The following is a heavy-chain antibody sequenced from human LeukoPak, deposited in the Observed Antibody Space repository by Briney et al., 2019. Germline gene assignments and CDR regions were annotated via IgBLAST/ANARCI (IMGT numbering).Heavy chain of an antibody. CDR1: GYTFTSYD. J-gene: IGHJ4*02. V-gene: IGHV1-18*01. D-gene: IGHD2-15*01. CDR2: ISAYNGNT. Sequence: ASVKVSCTASGYTFTSYDISWVRQAPGQGLEWMGWISAYNGNTNYAQKFQGRVSMTTGTSTSTAYMELRSLRSDDTAVYYCAMTYCSGGSCYSGDYWGQGTLVTVSS. CDR3: AMTYCSGGSCYSGDY.